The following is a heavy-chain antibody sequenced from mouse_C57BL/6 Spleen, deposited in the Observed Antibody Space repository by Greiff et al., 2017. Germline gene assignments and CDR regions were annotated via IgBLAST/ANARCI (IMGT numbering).Heavy chain of an antibody. V-gene: IGHV1-54*01. CDR3: ARGGVVATGDY. J-gene: IGHJ2*01. CDR1: GYAFTNYL. Sequence: QVQLQQSGAELVRPGTSVKVSCKASGYAFTNYLIEWVKQRPGQGLEWIGVINPGSGGTNYNEKFKGKATLTADKSSSTAYMQLSSLTSEYSAVYFCARGGVVATGDYWGQGTTLTVSS. CDR2: INPGSGGT. D-gene: IGHD1-1*01.